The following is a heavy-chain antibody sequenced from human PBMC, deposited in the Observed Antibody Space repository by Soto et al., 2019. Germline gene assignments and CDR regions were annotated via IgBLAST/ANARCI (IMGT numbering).Heavy chain of an antibody. J-gene: IGHJ4*02. CDR1: GVSVRSYT. CDR2: VFSSVSA. D-gene: IGHD2-21*02. V-gene: IGHV4-4*07. CDR3: ERDGMTTGDT. Sequence: PSETLSLTCIVSGVSVRSYTWSWVRQPANKGLEWIGRVFSSVSATYNPSLKSRVSITMDTPENRISLKLDSVTAADAGVYYCERDGMTTGDTWGPGTAVTVSS.